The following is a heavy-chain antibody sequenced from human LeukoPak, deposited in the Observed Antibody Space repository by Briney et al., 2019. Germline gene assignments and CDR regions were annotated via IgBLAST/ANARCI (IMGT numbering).Heavy chain of an antibody. D-gene: IGHD4-23*01. CDR3: ASFSDYGGNFFDY. V-gene: IGHV4-59*08. CDR2: IYYSGST. J-gene: IGHJ4*02. CDR1: GGAISSYY. Sequence: PSETLSLTCTVSGGAISSYYWSWVWKPPGKGLEWIGYIYYSGSTNYNPSLKSRVTISLDTSEYQFSLKLSSVTAADTAVYYCASFSDYGGNFFDYWGQGTPVTVSS.